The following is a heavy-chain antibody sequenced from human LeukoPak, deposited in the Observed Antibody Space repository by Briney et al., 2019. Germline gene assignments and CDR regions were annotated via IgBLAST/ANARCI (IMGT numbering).Heavy chain of an antibody. CDR3: AKDRTYYYDSSGYYYFDY. V-gene: IGHV3-30*02. CDR2: IRYDGSNK. Sequence: GGSLRLSCAASGFTFSSYGMHWVRQAPGKGLEWVAFIRYDGSNKYYADSVKGRFTISRDNSKNTLYLQMNSLRAEDTAVYYCAKDRTYYYDSSGYYYFDYWGQGTLVTASS. J-gene: IGHJ4*02. D-gene: IGHD3-22*01. CDR1: GFTFSSYG.